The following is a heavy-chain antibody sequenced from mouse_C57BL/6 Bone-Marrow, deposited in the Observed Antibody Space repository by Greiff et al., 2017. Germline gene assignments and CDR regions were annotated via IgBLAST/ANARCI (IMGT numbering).Heavy chain of an antibody. J-gene: IGHJ3*01. D-gene: IGHD1-1*01. Sequence: QVQLQQPGAELVKPGASVKISCKASGYAFSSYWMNWVKQRPGKGLEWIGQIYPGDGDTNYNGKFKGKATLTAAQSSSTAYLQLSSLTSEDSAVXFCARSYYGSIPFAYWGQGTLVTVSA. CDR1: GYAFSSYW. V-gene: IGHV1-80*01. CDR3: ARSYYGSIPFAY. CDR2: IYPGDGDT.